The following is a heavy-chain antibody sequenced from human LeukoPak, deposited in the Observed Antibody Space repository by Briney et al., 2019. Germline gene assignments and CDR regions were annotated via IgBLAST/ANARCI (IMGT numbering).Heavy chain of an antibody. CDR3: AREGGDTADDY. Sequence: ASVKVSCKASGYTFTGYYMHWVRQAPGQGLEWMGWINPNSGGTNYAQKFQGRVTMTTDTSTSTAYMELRSLRSDDTAVYYCAREGGDTADDYWGQGTLVTVSS. D-gene: IGHD5-18*01. J-gene: IGHJ4*02. V-gene: IGHV1-2*02. CDR2: INPNSGGT. CDR1: GYTFTGYY.